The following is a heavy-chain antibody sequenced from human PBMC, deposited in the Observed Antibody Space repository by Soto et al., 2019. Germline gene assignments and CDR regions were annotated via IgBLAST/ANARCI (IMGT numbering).Heavy chain of an antibody. J-gene: IGHJ4*02. V-gene: IGHV3-74*01. CDR1: GFSLSHYW. D-gene: IGHD3-10*01. CDR3: ARGWGVTDY. Sequence: EVQLVESGGGLIQPGGALRLTCTASGFSLSHYWMHWIRQAPGKGLVWVSRINLDGSSTDYAPSVKGRFTISRDNAKNALYPQTNSLAAADTAVSSCARGWGVTDYSGRGTLVNVSS. CDR2: INLDGSST.